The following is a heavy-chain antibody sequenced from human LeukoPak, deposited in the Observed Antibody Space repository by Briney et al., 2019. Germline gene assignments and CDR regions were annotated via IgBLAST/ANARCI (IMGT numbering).Heavy chain of an antibody. CDR1: GFTFTSYD. D-gene: IGHD3-10*01. J-gene: IGHJ5*02. Sequence: ASVKVSFKASGFTFTSYDINWVRQASGQGLEWMGWMNPNNGNTGYAQKFQGRVTMTRDTSISTAYMELRGLRSEDTAVYYCVRDGEGVAISVNYWFDPWGQGTLVTVSS. V-gene: IGHV1-8*01. CDR2: MNPNNGNT. CDR3: VRDGEGVAISVNYWFDP.